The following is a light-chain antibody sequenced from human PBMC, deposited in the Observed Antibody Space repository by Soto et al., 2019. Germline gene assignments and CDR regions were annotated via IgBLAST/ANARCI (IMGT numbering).Light chain of an antibody. CDR3: QQSFSTLWT. Sequence: EIVLTQSPGTLSLSPWERATLSCRASQSVSSSYLAWYQQKPGQAPRLLIYGASSRATGIPDRFSGSGSGTDVTLTISGLQPEDFATYYCQQSFSTLWTFGQGTKVDIK. CDR2: GAS. V-gene: IGKV3-20*01. CDR1: QSVSSSY. J-gene: IGKJ1*01.